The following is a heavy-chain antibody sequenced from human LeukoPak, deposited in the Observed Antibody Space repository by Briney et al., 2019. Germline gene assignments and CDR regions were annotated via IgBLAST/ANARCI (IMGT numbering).Heavy chain of an antibody. J-gene: IGHJ4*02. CDR1: GFTFSDYA. CDR2: TSTSSTTI. CDR3: ASWPVGWYGEDS. V-gene: IGHV3-48*01. D-gene: IGHD6-19*01. Sequence: PGGSLRLSCAASGFTFSDYAMNWVRQAPGKGLEWVSYTSTSSTTIYYADSVKGRFTISRDNSKDTVYLQMNSLRVEDTAVYYCASWPVGWYGEDSWGQGTLVTVSS.